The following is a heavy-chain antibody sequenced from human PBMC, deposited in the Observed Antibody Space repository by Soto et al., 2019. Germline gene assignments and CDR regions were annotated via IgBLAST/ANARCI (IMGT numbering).Heavy chain of an antibody. CDR1: GGSISSYC. Sequence: SETLCLTCTVSGGSISSYCWSWIRQPPGKGLEWIGYIYFTGSTNYNPSLKSRVTISVDTSKNQFSLKLSSVTAADTAVYYCARAGTTMVRGVISGWFDPWGQGTLVTVSS. D-gene: IGHD3-10*01. CDR3: ARAGTTMVRGVISGWFDP. J-gene: IGHJ5*02. V-gene: IGHV4-59*01. CDR2: IYFTGST.